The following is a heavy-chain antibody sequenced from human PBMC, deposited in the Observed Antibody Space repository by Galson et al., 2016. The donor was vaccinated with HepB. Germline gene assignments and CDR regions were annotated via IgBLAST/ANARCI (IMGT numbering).Heavy chain of an antibody. D-gene: IGHD4-17*01. Sequence: KVSCKASGYTFSNYGINWVRQAPGQGLEWMGWISAFNGNTDYAQNFQDRVTMTTDTSTSTAYMELRSLRSDDTAVYYCARPTYGTIYYFDSWGQGTLVTVSS. J-gene: IGHJ4*02. V-gene: IGHV1-18*01. CDR2: ISAFNGNT. CDR1: GYTFSNYG. CDR3: ARPTYGTIYYFDS.